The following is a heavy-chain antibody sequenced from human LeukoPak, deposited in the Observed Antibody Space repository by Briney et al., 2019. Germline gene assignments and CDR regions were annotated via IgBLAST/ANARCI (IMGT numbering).Heavy chain of an antibody. J-gene: IGHJ4*02. Sequence: SETLSLTCTVSGGSISSYYWSWIRQPPGKGLEWIGYISYSGSTNSNPSLKSRVTISPDTSKNQFSLKLSSVTAADTAVYYCAGHHPRNTVDFWGQGTLVTVSS. D-gene: IGHD2/OR15-2a*01. CDR2: ISYSGST. V-gene: IGHV4-59*08. CDR1: GGSISSYY. CDR3: AGHHPRNTVDF.